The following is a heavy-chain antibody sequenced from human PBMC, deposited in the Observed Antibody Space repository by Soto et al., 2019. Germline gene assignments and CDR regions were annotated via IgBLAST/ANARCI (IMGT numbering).Heavy chain of an antibody. CDR3: AREWSAFDY. V-gene: IGHV4-59*01. CDR1: GESFSRYK. CDR2: MYSSGYT. J-gene: IGHJ4*02. D-gene: IGHD2-15*01. Sequence: SETLSLTCTVSGESFSRYKWSWIRQPPGKGLEYIGYMYSSGYTDYNPSLKSRVTMSLDTSKNQYSLKLTSATAADTAVYYCAREWSAFDYWGQGTLVTVSS.